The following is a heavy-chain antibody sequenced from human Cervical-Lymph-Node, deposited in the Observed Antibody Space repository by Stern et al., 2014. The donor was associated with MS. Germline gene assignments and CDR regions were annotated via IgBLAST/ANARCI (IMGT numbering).Heavy chain of an antibody. CDR3: AREVAGHRLGMMDV. CDR1: GYTFINYY. J-gene: IGHJ6*02. Sequence: VQLVQSGAEVKTPGASVKLSCKASGYTFINYYIHWVRQAPGQGLEWMGIINPSGGSTSYAQIFQGRVTMTRDTSTSTVYMELSSLRSEDTAVYYCAREVAGHRLGMMDVWGQGTSVTVSS. D-gene: IGHD6-19*01. CDR2: INPSGGST. V-gene: IGHV1-46*01.